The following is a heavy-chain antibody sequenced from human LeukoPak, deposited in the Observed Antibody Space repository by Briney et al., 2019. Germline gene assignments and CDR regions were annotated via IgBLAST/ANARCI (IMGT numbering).Heavy chain of an antibody. D-gene: IGHD2/OR15-2a*01. CDR2: IYYSGST. J-gene: IGHJ4*02. CDR3: ARSMTHNAYYFDY. Sequence: ASETLSLTCTVSGYSISSGFYWGWIRQPPGKGLEWIGYIYYSGSTNYNPSLKSRVTISVDTSKNQFSLKLSSVTAADTAVYYCARSMTHNAYYFDYWGQGTLVTVSS. CDR1: GYSISSGFY. V-gene: IGHV4-61*01.